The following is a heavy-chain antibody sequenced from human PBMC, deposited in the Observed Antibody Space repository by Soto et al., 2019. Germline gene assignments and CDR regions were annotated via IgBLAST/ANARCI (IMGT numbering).Heavy chain of an antibody. Sequence: PGGSLRLSCAASGFTFSSYAMHWVRQAPGKGLEWVAVISYDGSNKYYADSVKGRFTISRDNSKNTLYLQMNSLRAEDTAVYYCARDRVLRFLEWSFDYWGQGTLVTVSS. J-gene: IGHJ4*02. CDR3: ARDRVLRFLEWSFDY. V-gene: IGHV3-30-3*01. D-gene: IGHD3-3*01. CDR2: ISYDGSNK. CDR1: GFTFSSYA.